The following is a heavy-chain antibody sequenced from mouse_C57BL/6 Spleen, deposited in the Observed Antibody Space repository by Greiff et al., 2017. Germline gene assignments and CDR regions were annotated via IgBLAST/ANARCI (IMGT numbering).Heavy chain of an antibody. V-gene: IGHV1-52*01. CDR3: ARSRVYYSNYDWYFDV. CDR2: IDPSDSET. CDR1: GYTFTSYW. J-gene: IGHJ1*03. Sequence: VQLQQPGAELVRPGSSVKLSCKASGYTFTSYWMHWVKQRPIQGLEWIGNIDPSDSETHYNQKFKDKATLTVDKSSSTAYMQLSSLTSEDSAVYYCARSRVYYSNYDWYFDVWGTGTTVTVSS. D-gene: IGHD2-5*01.